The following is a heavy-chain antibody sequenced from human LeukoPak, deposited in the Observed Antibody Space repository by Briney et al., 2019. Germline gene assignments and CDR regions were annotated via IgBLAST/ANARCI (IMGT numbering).Heavy chain of an antibody. Sequence: PGGSLRLSCAASGFTFSTYGMHWVRQAPGKGLEWMAVISNDGNYKYCADSMKGRFTISRDNSKNTMYLQMNSLRAEDTAVYYCAKANIREFDYWGQGTLVTVSS. CDR2: ISNDGNYK. CDR1: GFTFSTYG. CDR3: AKANIREFDY. V-gene: IGHV3-30*18. J-gene: IGHJ4*02. D-gene: IGHD3-10*01.